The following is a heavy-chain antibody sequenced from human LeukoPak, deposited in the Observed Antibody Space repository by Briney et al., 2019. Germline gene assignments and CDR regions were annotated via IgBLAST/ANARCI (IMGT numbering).Heavy chain of an antibody. CDR1: GFTFTSDY. J-gene: IGHJ5*02. CDR2: IHRDSRT. Sequence: GGSLRLSCVLSGFTFTSDYMSWVRQAPGQGLDWVSIIHRDSRTFYADSVKGRFTISRVNSKNTLYLQLSSLRVEDTAVYYCASQGTWGQGTLVTVSS. D-gene: IGHD3-10*01. V-gene: IGHV3-66*04. CDR3: ASQGT.